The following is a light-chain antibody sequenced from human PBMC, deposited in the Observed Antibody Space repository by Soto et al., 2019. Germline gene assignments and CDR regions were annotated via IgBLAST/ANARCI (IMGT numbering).Light chain of an antibody. V-gene: IGKV3-20*01. CDR3: QQYGSLSWT. Sequence: EIVLTQSPGTLSLSPGERATLSCRASQSVSSKYLAWYQQKPGQAPRVLIYGTSIRASGVPERFSGGGSGTDFTLTISRLEPEDSAVYFCQQYGSLSWTFGQGTKVDIK. J-gene: IGKJ1*01. CDR2: GTS. CDR1: QSVSSKY.